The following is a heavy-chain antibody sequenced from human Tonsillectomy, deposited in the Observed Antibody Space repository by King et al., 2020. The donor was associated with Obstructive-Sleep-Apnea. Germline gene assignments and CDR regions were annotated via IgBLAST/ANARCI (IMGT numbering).Heavy chain of an antibody. D-gene: IGHD6-6*01. Sequence: VQLVESGGGLVQPGGSLRLSCVASGFTFSTYAMTWVSQAPGKGLEVVSMISAGGDSTYYADSVKGRFTMFRDNSKNIMYLQMESLRVEETARYYCAKDTWRIAVCGVFDYWGQGISVTVSP. V-gene: IGHV3-23*04. J-gene: IGHJ4*02. CDR3: AKDTWRIAVCGVFDY. CDR1: GFTFSTYA. CDR2: ISAGGDST.